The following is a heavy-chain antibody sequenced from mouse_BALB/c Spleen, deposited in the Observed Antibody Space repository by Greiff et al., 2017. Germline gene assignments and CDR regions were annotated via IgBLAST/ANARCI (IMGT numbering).Heavy chain of an antibody. Sequence: VQLVESGAELMKPGASVKISCKATGYTFSSYWIEWVKQRPGHGLEWIGEILPGSGSTNYNEKFKGKATFTADTSSNTAYMQLSSLTSEDSAVYYCARAVRRAWFAYWGQGTLVTVSA. CDR1: GYTFSSYW. CDR2: ILPGSGST. CDR3: ARAVRRAWFAY. J-gene: IGHJ3*01. V-gene: IGHV1-9*01. D-gene: IGHD2-14*01.